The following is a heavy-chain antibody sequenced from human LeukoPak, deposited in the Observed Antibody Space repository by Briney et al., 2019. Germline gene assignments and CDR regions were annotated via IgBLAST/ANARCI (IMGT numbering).Heavy chain of an antibody. CDR1: GGSISSGSYY. D-gene: IGHD3-9*01. V-gene: IGHV4-61*02. CDR2: IFSSGSA. J-gene: IGHJ4*02. Sequence: PSETLSLTCTVSGGSISSGSYYWTWIRQPAGKGLEWIGRIFSSGSANYNPSLKSRVTISVDTSKNQFSLRLSSVTAADTAVYYCARGPPPVLRYFDWLSRMFDYWGQGTLVTVSS. CDR3: ARGPPPVLRYFDWLSRMFDY.